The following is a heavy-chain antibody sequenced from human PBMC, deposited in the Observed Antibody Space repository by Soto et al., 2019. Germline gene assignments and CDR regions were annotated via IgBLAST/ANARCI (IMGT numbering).Heavy chain of an antibody. D-gene: IGHD3-10*01. J-gene: IGHJ4*02. Sequence: HPGGSLRLSCAASGFTFSSYAMHWVRQAPGKGLEWVAVISYDGSNKYYADSVKGRFTISRDNSKNTLYLQMNSLRAEDTAVYYCARDWYYYGSGSYPAVRSFDYWGQGTLVTVSS. CDR3: ARDWYYYGSGSYPAVRSFDY. CDR2: ISYDGSNK. V-gene: IGHV3-30-3*01. CDR1: GFTFSSYA.